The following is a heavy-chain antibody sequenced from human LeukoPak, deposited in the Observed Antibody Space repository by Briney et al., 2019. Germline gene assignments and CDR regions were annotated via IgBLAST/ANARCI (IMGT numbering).Heavy chain of an antibody. CDR2: ISHTEGT. D-gene: IGHD3-9*01. CDR1: GVSINDYY. J-gene: IGHJ1*01. V-gene: IGHV4-34*01. Sequence: SETLSLTCGVFGVSINDYYWSWIRQAPGKGLEWISEISHTEGTRYNPALERRVTMSVGTSDNQLSLKLIVVTAADTAVYYCARIRCGHSGSVCYNHWGLGTLVTVSS. CDR3: ARIRCGHSGSVCYNH.